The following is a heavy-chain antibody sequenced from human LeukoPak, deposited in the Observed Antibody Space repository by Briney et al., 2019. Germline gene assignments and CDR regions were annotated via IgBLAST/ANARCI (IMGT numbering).Heavy chain of an antibody. Sequence: PSETLSLTCAVSGGSFSAYYWTWLRQSPGKGLEWIGEINHGGGTNYNPSLKSRITMSVDTSLHQFSLKLSSVTAADTAVYYCARDRPPGMDVWGQGTTVTVSS. J-gene: IGHJ6*02. V-gene: IGHV4-34*10. CDR3: ARDRPPGMDV. CDR2: INHGGGT. CDR1: GGSFSAYY.